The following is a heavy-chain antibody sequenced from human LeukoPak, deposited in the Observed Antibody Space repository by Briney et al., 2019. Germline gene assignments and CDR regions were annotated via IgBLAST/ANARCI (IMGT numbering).Heavy chain of an antibody. CDR1: GGSISSYY. D-gene: IGHD1-26*01. Sequence: SETLSLTCTVSGGSISSYYWSWIRQPPGKGLEWIGYIYYSGSTNYNPSLKSRVTISIDTSNNQFSLKLSSVTAADTAVYYCARGYGSYGHWYFDLWGRGTLVTVSS. CDR2: IYYSGST. CDR3: ARGYGSYGHWYFDL. J-gene: IGHJ2*01. V-gene: IGHV4-59*01.